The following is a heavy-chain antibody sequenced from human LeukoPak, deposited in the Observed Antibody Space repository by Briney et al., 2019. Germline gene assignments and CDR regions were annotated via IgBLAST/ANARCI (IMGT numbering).Heavy chain of an antibody. CDR1: GDSVSSNSAA. J-gene: IGHJ4*02. CDR3: AAGTGVFDY. Sequence: SQTLSLTCAISGDSVSSNSAAWTWFRQSPSRGLEWLGRTYYRSKWYNDYAESVKSRITINPETSKNQFSLQLNSVTPEDTAVYYCAAGTGVFDYWGQGTLVTVSP. D-gene: IGHD3-10*01. V-gene: IGHV6-1*01. CDR2: TYYRSKWYN.